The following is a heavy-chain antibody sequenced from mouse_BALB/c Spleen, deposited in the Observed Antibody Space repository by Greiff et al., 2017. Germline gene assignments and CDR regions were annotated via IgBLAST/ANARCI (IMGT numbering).Heavy chain of an antibody. CDR2: IYPGRGIT. CDR1: GYTFTSYW. D-gene: IGHD1-1*01. CDR3: SREGYYYGSRYTMDN. V-gene: IGHV1-55*01. Sequence: QVQLQQPGAELVKPGASVKMSCKASGYTFTSYWINWVKQRPGQGLEWIGDIYPGRGITNYNEKFKSKATLTLDTSSSTAYMQLSSLTSEDSAVYYSSREGYYYGSRYTMDNWGQGTSVTVSS. J-gene: IGHJ4*01.